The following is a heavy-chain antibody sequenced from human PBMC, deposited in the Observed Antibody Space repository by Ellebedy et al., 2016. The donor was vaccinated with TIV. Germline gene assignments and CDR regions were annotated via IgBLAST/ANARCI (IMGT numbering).Heavy chain of an antibody. CDR1: GFTFSTYA. CDR2: VNAGGLVI. CDR3: ASSRYHYYVGNTIFAY. D-gene: IGHD3-10*01. V-gene: IGHV3-23*01. J-gene: IGHJ4*02. Sequence: PGGSLRLSCVVSGFTFSTYAMRWFRQAPGKGLEWVAGVNAGGLVIAYADSVKGRFTISRDNSKNTLDLQMNSLRAEDTAVYYCASSRYHYYVGNTIFAYWGQGTLVTVSS.